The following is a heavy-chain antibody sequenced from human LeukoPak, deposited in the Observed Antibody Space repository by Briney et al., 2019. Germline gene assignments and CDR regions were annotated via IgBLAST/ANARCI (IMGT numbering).Heavy chain of an antibody. CDR3: ARDLSYYYDSSGPRPSNWFDP. D-gene: IGHD3-22*01. Sequence: GGSLRLSCAASGFTFSDYYMSWIRQAPGKGLEWVSYISSSGSTIYYADSVKGRFTISRDNAKNSLYLQMNSLRAKDTAVYYCARDLSYYYDSSGPRPSNWFDPWGQGTLVTVSS. CDR1: GFTFSDYY. J-gene: IGHJ5*02. CDR2: ISSSGSTI. V-gene: IGHV3-11*01.